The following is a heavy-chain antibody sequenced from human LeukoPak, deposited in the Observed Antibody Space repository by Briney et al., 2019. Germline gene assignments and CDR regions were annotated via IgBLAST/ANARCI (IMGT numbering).Heavy chain of an antibody. J-gene: IGHJ6*02. D-gene: IGHD3-22*01. CDR2: ISAYNGNT. CDR3: ARVIATYYYDSSGDTPTYYYGMDV. V-gene: IGHV1-18*01. CDR1: GYTFTSYG. Sequence: ASVKVSCKASGYTFTSYGISWVRQAPGQGLEWMGWISAYNGNTNYAQKLQGRVTMTTDTSTSTAYMELRSLRSDDTAVYYCARVIATYYYDSSGDTPTYYYGMDVWGRGTTVTVSS.